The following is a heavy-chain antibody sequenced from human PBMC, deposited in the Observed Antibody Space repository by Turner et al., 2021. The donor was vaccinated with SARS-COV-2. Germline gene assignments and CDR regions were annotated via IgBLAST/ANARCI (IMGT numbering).Heavy chain of an antibody. D-gene: IGHD1-26*01. CDR2: ISYDGSNK. J-gene: IGHJ4*02. CDR3: ARVADGSYWNPFDY. CDR1: GFTFSSYA. V-gene: IGHV3-30-3*01. Sequence: QVQLVESGGCVVQPARSLRLPCAPSGFTFSSYAMHWVRQAPGKGLEWVAVISYDGSNKYYADSVKGRFTISRDNSKNTLYLQMNSLRGEDTAVYYCARVADGSYWNPFDYWGQGTLVTVSS.